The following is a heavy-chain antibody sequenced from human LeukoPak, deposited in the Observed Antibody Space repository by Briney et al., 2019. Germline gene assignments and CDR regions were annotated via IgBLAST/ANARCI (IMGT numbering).Heavy chain of an antibody. Sequence: PGGSLRLSCAASGFTFSGSAMHWVRQASGKGLEWVGRIRSKANSYATAYAASVKGRVTISRDDSKNTAYLQMNSLKTEDTAVYYCTRLNVAGTGYWGQGTLVTVSS. J-gene: IGHJ4*02. CDR1: GFTFSGSA. V-gene: IGHV3-73*01. D-gene: IGHD6-19*01. CDR2: IRSKANSYAT. CDR3: TRLNVAGTGY.